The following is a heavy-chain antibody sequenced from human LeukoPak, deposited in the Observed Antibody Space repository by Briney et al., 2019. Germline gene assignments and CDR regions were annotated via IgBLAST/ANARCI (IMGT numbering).Heavy chain of an antibody. V-gene: IGHV3-23*01. CDR3: AKVFAGDNYYDSRGYYSASFDY. CDR1: GFTFSSYA. Sequence: GGSLRLSCAASGFTFSSYAMSWVRQAPGKGLEWVSGISGSGGSTYYADSVRGRFTVSRDNYKNTLYLLTNSLRAEDTAVYYCAKVFAGDNYYDSRGYYSASFDYWGQGTLVTVSS. D-gene: IGHD3-22*01. J-gene: IGHJ4*02. CDR2: ISGSGGST.